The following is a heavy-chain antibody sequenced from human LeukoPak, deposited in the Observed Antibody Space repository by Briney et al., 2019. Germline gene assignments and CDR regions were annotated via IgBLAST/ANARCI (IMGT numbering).Heavy chain of an antibody. J-gene: IGHJ4*02. CDR1: GYSISSGYY. Sequence: SETLSLTCTVSGYSISSGYYWGWIRQPPGKGLEWIGSIYHSGSTYYNPSLKSRVTISVDTSKNQFSLKLSSVTAADTAVYYCARVDHHYGEFLPYYFDYWGQGTLVIVSS. V-gene: IGHV4-38-2*02. D-gene: IGHD4-17*01. CDR3: ARVDHHYGEFLPYYFDY. CDR2: IYHSGST.